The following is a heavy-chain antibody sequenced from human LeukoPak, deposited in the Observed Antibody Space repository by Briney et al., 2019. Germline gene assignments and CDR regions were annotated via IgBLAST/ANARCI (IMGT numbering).Heavy chain of an antibody. Sequence: GGSLRLSCAASGFTFSSYAMSWVRQAPGKGLEWVSAISGSGGSTYYADSVKGRFTISRDNSKNTLYLQMNSLRAEDTAVYYCARDLGYSGYDSEGMDLWGQGTTVTVSS. D-gene: IGHD5-12*01. CDR3: ARDLGYSGYDSEGMDL. CDR1: GFTFSSYA. V-gene: IGHV3-23*01. J-gene: IGHJ6*02. CDR2: ISGSGGST.